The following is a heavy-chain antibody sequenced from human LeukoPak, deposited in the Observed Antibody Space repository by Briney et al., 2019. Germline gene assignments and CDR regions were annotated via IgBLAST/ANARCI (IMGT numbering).Heavy chain of an antibody. V-gene: IGHV4-59*01. CDR2: IYYSGST. J-gene: IGHJ6*02. D-gene: IGHD4-17*01. Sequence: PSETLSLTCTVSGGSISSYFWSWIRQPPGKGLEGIGYIYYSGSTNYNPSLKSRVTISVDTSKNQFSLKLSSVTAADTAVYYCAILYGAHANYYGMDVWGQGTTVTVSS. CDR3: AILYGAHANYYGMDV. CDR1: GGSISSYF.